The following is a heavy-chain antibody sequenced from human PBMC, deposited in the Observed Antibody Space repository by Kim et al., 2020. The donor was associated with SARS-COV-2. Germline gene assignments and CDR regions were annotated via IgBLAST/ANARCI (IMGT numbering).Heavy chain of an antibody. Sequence: GCERFYADSVNGRFTVSRDNARNILFLQMNGLCAEDTALYYCARGHYGRDYWGQGSLVTVSP. D-gene: IGHD4-17*01. J-gene: IGHJ4*02. CDR3: ARGHYGRDY. CDR2: GCER. V-gene: IGHV3-7*01.